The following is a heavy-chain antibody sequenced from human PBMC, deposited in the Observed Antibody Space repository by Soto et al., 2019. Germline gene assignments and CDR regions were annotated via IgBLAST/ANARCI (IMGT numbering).Heavy chain of an antibody. CDR3: ARGALFGVVILREYGMDV. CDR2: INPNSGGT. CDR1: GYTLTGYD. D-gene: IGHD3-3*01. V-gene: IGHV1-2*04. Sequence: SXKVSCNASGYTLTGYDMHSVRQAPGQGLEWMGWINPNSGGTNYAQKFQGWVTMTRDTYISTAYMELSRLRSDDTAVYYCARGALFGVVILREYGMDVWGQGTTVTAS. J-gene: IGHJ6*02.